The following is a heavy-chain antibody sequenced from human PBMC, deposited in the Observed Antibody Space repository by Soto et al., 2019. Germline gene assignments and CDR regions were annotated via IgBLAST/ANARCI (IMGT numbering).Heavy chain of an antibody. J-gene: IGHJ3*02. CDR3: ERPTLELLGAFDI. CDR2: IYHSGST. CDR1: GGSISSSNW. D-gene: IGHD1-26*01. V-gene: IGHV4-4*02. Sequence: QVQLQESGPGLVKPSGTLSLTCAVSGGSISSSNWWSWVRQPPGKGLEWIGEIYHSGSTNYNPSLKSRVSIQVEKSKTQISVKLSYVTAADPAVYYCERPTLELLGAFDIWGQGTMVTVSS.